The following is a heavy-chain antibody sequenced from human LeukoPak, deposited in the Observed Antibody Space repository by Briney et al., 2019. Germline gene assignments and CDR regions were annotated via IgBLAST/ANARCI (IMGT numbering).Heavy chain of an antibody. Sequence: SETLSLTCTVSGGSISSSSYYWGWIRQPPGKGLEWIGSIYYSGSTYYNPSLKSRVTISVDTSKNQFSLKLSSVTAVDTAVYYCARQAPSWFDPWGQGTLVTVSS. CDR1: GGSISSSSYY. CDR2: IYYSGST. J-gene: IGHJ5*02. CDR3: ARQAPSWFDP. V-gene: IGHV4-39*01.